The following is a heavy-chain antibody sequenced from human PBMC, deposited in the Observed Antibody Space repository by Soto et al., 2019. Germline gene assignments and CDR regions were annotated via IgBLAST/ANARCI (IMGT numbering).Heavy chain of an antibody. CDR2: IYSGGST. V-gene: IGHV3-53*05. Sequence: GGSLRLSCAGSGFIVSSYYMSWVRQAPGKGLEWISVIYSGGSTYYADSVKGRFTISRDNSKNTLYLQMSSLRAEDTAVYYCYYYDSSGDFDYWGQGTLVTVSS. CDR1: GFIVSSYY. CDR3: YYYDSSGDFDY. J-gene: IGHJ4*02. D-gene: IGHD3-22*01.